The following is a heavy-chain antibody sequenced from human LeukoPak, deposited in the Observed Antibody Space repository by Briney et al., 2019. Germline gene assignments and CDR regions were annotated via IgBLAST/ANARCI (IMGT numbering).Heavy chain of an antibody. Sequence: PSETLSLTCTVSGGSISSYYWSWIRQPAGKGLEWIGRIYTSGSTNYNPSLKSRVTMSVDTSKNQFSLKLSSVTAADTAVYYCAGDSYYDFWSGYLRGYYFDYWGQGTLVTVSS. CDR3: AGDSYYDFWSGYLRGYYFDY. D-gene: IGHD3-3*01. CDR2: IYTSGST. CDR1: GGSISSYY. J-gene: IGHJ4*02. V-gene: IGHV4-4*07.